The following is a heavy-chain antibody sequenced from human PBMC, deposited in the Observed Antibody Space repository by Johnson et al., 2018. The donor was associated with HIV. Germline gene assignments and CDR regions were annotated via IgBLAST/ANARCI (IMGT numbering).Heavy chain of an antibody. Sequence: QVQLVESGGGVVQPGRSRRLSCEASGFTFSNYVIQWVRQSPGKGLEWVAVISSDGSNKYYVDSVKGRFTISRDNSENTLYLQMNSLRPEDTAVYYCAKTPGDDWYYSEGSDAFDVWGQGTLVTFSS. V-gene: IGHV3-30*18. CDR2: ISSDGSNK. CDR1: GFTFSNYV. J-gene: IGHJ3*01. CDR3: AKTPGDDWYYSEGSDAFDV. D-gene: IGHD2-21*02.